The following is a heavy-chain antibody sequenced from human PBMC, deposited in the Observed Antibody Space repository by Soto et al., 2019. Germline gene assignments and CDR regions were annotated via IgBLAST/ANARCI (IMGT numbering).Heavy chain of an antibody. D-gene: IGHD2-15*01. V-gene: IGHV4-34*01. J-gene: IGHJ6*02. CDR2: INHSGST. Sequence: PSETLSLTCAVYGGSFSGYYWSWVRQPPGKGLEWIGEINHSGSTNYNPSLKSRVTISVDTSKNQFSLKLSSVTAADTAVYHCARGSDRLNYYGMDVWGQGTTVTVSS. CDR1: GGSFSGYY. CDR3: ARGSDRLNYYGMDV.